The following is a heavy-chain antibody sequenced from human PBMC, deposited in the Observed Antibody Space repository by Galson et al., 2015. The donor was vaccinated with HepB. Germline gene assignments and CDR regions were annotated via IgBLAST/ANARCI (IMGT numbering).Heavy chain of an antibody. D-gene: IGHD2/OR15-2a*01. J-gene: IGHJ3*01. CDR1: GYTFTGYY. CDR3: ARSVITGDRTDAFDL. CDR2: INPNSGGT. V-gene: IGHV1-2*02. Sequence: SVKVSCKASGYTFTGYYVHWVRQAPGQPGQGLEWMGWINPNSGGTNYAQKFKGRVTVTRDTSISTAYMELSRLRSDDTAVYYCARSVITGDRTDAFDLWGQGTLVTVSS.